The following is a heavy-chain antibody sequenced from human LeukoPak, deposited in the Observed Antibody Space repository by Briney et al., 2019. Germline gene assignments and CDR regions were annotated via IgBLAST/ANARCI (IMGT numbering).Heavy chain of an antibody. Sequence: SGPALVKPPQTLTLTCTFSGFSLRARGKGVTWIRQPPGKALEWLSRIDWDDYKYYSASLKTRLTISKDTSKNQVVLTMTNMDPVDTATYYCARTITTTVAFDYWGQGNLVTVSS. CDR3: ARTITTTVAFDY. CDR2: IDWDDYK. J-gene: IGHJ4*02. CDR1: GFSLRARGKG. V-gene: IGHV2-70*11. D-gene: IGHD4-11*01.